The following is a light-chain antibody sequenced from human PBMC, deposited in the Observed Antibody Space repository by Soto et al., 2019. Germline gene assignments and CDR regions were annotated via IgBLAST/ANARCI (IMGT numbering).Light chain of an antibody. CDR1: SSNIGTNT. J-gene: IGLJ3*02. V-gene: IGLV1-44*01. CDR3: GTWDSSLSAGV. CDR2: TNN. Sequence: QSVLTQPPSASGTPGQRVSISCSGSSSNIGTNTVIWYQQLPGAAPKLLIYTNNQRPSGVPDRFSGSKSGTSATLGITGLQTGDEADYYCGTWDSSLSAGVFGGGTKVTVL.